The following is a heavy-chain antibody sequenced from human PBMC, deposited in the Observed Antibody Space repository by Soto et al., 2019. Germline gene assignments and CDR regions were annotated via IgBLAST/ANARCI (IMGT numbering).Heavy chain of an antibody. J-gene: IGHJ4*02. CDR1: GFTFSSYA. Sequence: GGSLRLSCAGSGFTFSSYAMSWVRQAPGKGLEWVSAISGRGGTTYYADSVKGRFTISRDNPKNTLYLQMNSLRAEDTAVYYCAKDGIGLGYGIDYWGQGALVTVSS. CDR3: AKDGIGLGYGIDY. D-gene: IGHD3-16*01. CDR2: ISGRGGTT. V-gene: IGHV3-23*01.